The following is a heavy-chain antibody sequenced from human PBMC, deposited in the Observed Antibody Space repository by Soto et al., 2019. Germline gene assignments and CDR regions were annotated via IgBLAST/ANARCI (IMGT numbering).Heavy chain of an antibody. J-gene: IGHJ4*02. V-gene: IGHV1-46*03. Sequence: QVQLVQSGAEVKKPGASVKVSCKASRYTFTSYYMHWVRQAPGQGLEWMGIINPSGGSTSYAQKFQGRVTMTRDTSTSTVYMELSSLRSEDTAVYYCARNEYDFWSGYSLYYFDYWGQGTLVTVSS. D-gene: IGHD3-3*01. CDR1: RYTFTSYY. CDR3: ARNEYDFWSGYSLYYFDY. CDR2: INPSGGST.